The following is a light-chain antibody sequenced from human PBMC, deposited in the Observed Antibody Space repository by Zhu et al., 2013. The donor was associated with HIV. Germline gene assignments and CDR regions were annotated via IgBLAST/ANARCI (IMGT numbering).Light chain of an antibody. Sequence: QSVLTQPPSVSGTPGQRVTISCSGSSSNIGSNTVNWYQQLPGTAPKLLIYSNNQRPSGVPDRFSGSKSGTSASLAISGLQSEDEADYYCAAWDDSLNGLFGGGTNLTAL. CDR2: SNN. J-gene: IGLJ3*02. V-gene: IGLV1-44*01. CDR1: SSNIGSNT. CDR3: AAWDDSLNGL.